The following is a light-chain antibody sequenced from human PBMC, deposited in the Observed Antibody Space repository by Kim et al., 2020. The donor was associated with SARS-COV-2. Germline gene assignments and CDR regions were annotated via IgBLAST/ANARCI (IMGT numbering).Light chain of an antibody. CDR1: SSNVGNQG. V-gene: IGLV10-54*01. Sequence: QTATLTCTGNSSNVGNQGAAWLQQHQGHPPKLLSYRNNNRPSGISGRFSASRSGNTASLTITGLQPEDEADYYCSAWDISLIAYVFGTGTKVTVL. CDR2: RNN. J-gene: IGLJ1*01. CDR3: SAWDISLIAYV.